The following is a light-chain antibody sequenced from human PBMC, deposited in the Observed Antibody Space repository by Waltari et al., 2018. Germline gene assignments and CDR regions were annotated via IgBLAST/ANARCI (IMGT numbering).Light chain of an antibody. CDR1: SSDVGVHPS. V-gene: IGLV2-14*01. J-gene: IGLJ1*01. Sequence: QSALTQPASVSGSPGQSIAISCPGTSSDVGVHPSVSWYQQHPGKAPKLMIYEVSNRPSGVSNRFSGSKSGNTASLTISGLQAEDEADYYCCSYTSNSFSYVFGTGTKVTVL. CDR2: EVS. CDR3: CSYTSNSFSYV.